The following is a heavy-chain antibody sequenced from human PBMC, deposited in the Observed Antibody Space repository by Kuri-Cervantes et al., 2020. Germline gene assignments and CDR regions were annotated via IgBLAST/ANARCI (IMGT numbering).Heavy chain of an antibody. CDR1: GFTFSDYY. J-gene: IGHJ4*02. CDR2: ISSSGSTI. V-gene: IGHV3-11*01. CDR3: ARTLEMDYLFLAW. D-gene: IGHD1-1*01. Sequence: GESLKISCAASGFTFSDYYMSWICQAPGKGLEWVSYISSSGSTIYYADSVKGRFTISRDNAKNSLYLQMNSLRAEDTAVYYCARTLEMDYLFLAWWGQGTLVTVSS.